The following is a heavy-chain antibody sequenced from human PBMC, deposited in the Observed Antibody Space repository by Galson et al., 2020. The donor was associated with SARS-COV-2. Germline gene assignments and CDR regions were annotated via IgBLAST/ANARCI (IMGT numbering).Heavy chain of an antibody. Sequence: GESLKISCAASGFTLSTYSMNWVRQAPGKGLEWVSSIGSSRSYMYYADSVKGRFTISRDDAKNSLFLQMSSLRADDTAVYYCARLMGGIWGQGTMVTVSS. CDR3: ARLMGGI. CDR2: IGSSRSYM. V-gene: IGHV3-21*01. CDR1: GFTLSTYS. D-gene: IGHD3-16*01. J-gene: IGHJ3*02.